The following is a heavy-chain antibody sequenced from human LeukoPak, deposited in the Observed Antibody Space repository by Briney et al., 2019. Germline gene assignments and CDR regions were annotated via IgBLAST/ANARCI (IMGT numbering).Heavy chain of an antibody. CDR2: ISAYNGNT. Sequence: ASVKVSCKASGYIFTSYGISWVRQAPGQGLEWMGWISAYNGNTNYAQKFQGRVTMTTDTSTSTAYMELRSLRSDDTAVYYCARTGIAPMVRGVIITDWFDPWGQGTLVTVSS. CDR1: GYIFTSYG. CDR3: ARTGIAPMVRGVIITDWFDP. V-gene: IGHV1-18*01. J-gene: IGHJ5*02. D-gene: IGHD3-10*01.